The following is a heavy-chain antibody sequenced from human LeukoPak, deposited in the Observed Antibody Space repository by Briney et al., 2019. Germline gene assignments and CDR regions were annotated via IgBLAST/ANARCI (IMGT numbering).Heavy chain of an antibody. Sequence: GGSLRLSCAASGFTFSTYGMHWVRQAPGTGLEWVAFIRYDGSNKYYADSVKGRSTISRDNSKNTLYLQMNSLRAEDTAVYFCAKDKDPWKSTSISDFDYWGQGTLVTVSS. V-gene: IGHV3-30*02. CDR3: AKDKDPWKSTSISDFDY. CDR2: IRYDGSNK. J-gene: IGHJ4*02. CDR1: GFTFSTYG. D-gene: IGHD1-1*01.